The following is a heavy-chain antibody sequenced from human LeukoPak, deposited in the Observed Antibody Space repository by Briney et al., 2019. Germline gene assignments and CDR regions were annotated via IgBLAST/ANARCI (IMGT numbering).Heavy chain of an antibody. CDR2: INPNSGGT. CDR3: ARVATVGGATLQYAN. CDR1: GYTFSDYY. V-gene: IGHV1-2*02. Sequence: ASVKVSCKASGYTFSDYYIHWVRQAPGQGLEWMGWINPNSGGTNFAQKFQGRVTLTRDTSISTAYMEVSSLRSDDTAVYYCARVATVGGATLQYANWGQGTLVTVPS. J-gene: IGHJ4*02. D-gene: IGHD1-26*01.